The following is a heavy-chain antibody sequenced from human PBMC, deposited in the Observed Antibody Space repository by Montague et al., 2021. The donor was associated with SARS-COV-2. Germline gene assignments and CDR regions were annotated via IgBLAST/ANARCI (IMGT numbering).Heavy chain of an antibody. CDR3: ARHLPYSGSYNWFDP. D-gene: IGHD1-26*01. V-gene: IGHV4-59*08. J-gene: IGHJ5*02. Sequence: SETLSLTCTVSGGSISGYYGSWIRQSPGKGLEWISYIYYSGSTTYNPSLKNRVSISVDSAKRQFSLKLSAVTAADSAVYYCARHLPYSGSYNWFDPWGQGTLVTVSS. CDR1: GGSISGYY. CDR2: IYYSGST.